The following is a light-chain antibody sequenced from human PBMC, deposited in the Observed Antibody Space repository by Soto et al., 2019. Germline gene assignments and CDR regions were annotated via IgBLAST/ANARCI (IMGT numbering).Light chain of an antibody. CDR2: SNN. Sequence: QSVLTQPPSASGTPGQRVTISCSGSSSNIGSNTVNWYQQPPGTAPKLLIYSNNQRPSEVPDRFSGSKSGTSASLTISGLQSEAEADYYCEAWDDSLNGPYVVFGGGTQLTVL. V-gene: IGLV1-44*01. CDR1: SSNIGSNT. CDR3: EAWDDSLNGPYVV. J-gene: IGLJ2*01.